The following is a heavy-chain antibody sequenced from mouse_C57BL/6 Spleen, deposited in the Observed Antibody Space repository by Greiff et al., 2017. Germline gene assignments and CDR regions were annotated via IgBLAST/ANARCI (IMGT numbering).Heavy chain of an antibody. D-gene: IGHD1-1*01. CDR2: ILPGSGST. CDR3: ARLTTLLATRYFYV. V-gene: IGHV1-9*01. CDR1: GYTFTGYW. Sequence: VKLLESGAELMKPGASVKLSCKASGYTFTGYWIEWVKQRPGHGLEWIGEILPGSGSTNYNEKFKGKATFTADTSSNTAYMQLSSLTTEDSAIYYCARLTTLLATRYFYVWGTGTTVTVSS. J-gene: IGHJ1*03.